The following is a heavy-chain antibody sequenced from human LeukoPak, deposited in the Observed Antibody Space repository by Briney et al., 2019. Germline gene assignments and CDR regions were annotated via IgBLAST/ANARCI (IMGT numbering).Heavy chain of an antibody. CDR3: AKGRLKWELLQDFDP. Sequence: GGSLRLSCAASGFTFSSYGMHWVRQAPGKGLEWVAVISYDGSNKYYADSVKGRFTISRDNSKNTLYLQMNSLRAEDTAVYYCAKGRLKWELLQDFDPWGQGTLVTVSS. D-gene: IGHD1-26*01. V-gene: IGHV3-30*18. CDR1: GFTFSSYG. CDR2: ISYDGSNK. J-gene: IGHJ5*02.